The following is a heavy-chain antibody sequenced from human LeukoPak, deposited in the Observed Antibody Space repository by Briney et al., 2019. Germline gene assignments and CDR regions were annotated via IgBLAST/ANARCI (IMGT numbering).Heavy chain of an antibody. CDR1: GYTFTSYD. Sequence: ASVKVSCKASGYTFTSYDINWVRQATGQGLEWMGWMNPNSGNTGYAQKFQGRVTMTRNTSISTAYMELSSLRSEDTAVYYCAKFEVVAADFDYWGQGTLVTVSS. V-gene: IGHV1-8*01. D-gene: IGHD2-15*01. CDR3: AKFEVVAADFDY. J-gene: IGHJ4*02. CDR2: MNPNSGNT.